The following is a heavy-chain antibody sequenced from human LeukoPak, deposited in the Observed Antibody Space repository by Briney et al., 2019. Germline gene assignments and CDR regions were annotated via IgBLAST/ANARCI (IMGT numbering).Heavy chain of an antibody. CDR3: ARDNAGWSRDY. CDR2: MNSDGGYI. Sequence: GGSLRLSCAASGFTIVTYSMSWVRQAPGKGLEWVSTMNSDGGYIVYADSVKGRFTISKDNAKNSLYLQMNSLRADGTAVYYCARDNAGWSRDYWGQGTLVTVSS. CDR1: GFTIVTYS. D-gene: IGHD6-19*01. V-gene: IGHV3-21*01. J-gene: IGHJ4*02.